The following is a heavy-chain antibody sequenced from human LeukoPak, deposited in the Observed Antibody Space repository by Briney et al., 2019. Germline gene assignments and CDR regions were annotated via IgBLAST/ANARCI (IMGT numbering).Heavy chain of an antibody. CDR2: ISYDGSNK. CDR3: AKDSYYYDSSGYFMVWENRRRYYYYYGMDV. D-gene: IGHD3-22*01. V-gene: IGHV3-30*18. CDR1: GFTFSSYG. J-gene: IGHJ6*02. Sequence: GGSLRLSCAASGFTFSSYGMHWVRQAPGKGLEWVAVISYDGSNKYYADSVKGRFTISRDNSKNTLYLQMNSLRAEDTAVYYCAKDSYYYDSSGYFMVWENRRRYYYYYGMDVWGQGTTVTVSS.